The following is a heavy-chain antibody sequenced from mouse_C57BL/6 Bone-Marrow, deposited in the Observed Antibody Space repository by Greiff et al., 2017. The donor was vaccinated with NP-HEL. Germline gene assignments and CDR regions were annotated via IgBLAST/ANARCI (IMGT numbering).Heavy chain of an antibody. CDR2: FHPYNDDN. Sequence: QVQLQQSGAELVKPGASVKMSCKASGYTFTTYPIEWVKQNHGKSLEWIGNFHPYNDDNEYNEKFKNKATLTVEKSSSTVYLELSRVTSDDSSVYYCARGGNYWYYFDYWGQGTTLTVSS. J-gene: IGHJ2*01. CDR1: GYTFTTYP. CDR3: ARGGNYWYYFDY. V-gene: IGHV1-47*01. D-gene: IGHD2-1*01.